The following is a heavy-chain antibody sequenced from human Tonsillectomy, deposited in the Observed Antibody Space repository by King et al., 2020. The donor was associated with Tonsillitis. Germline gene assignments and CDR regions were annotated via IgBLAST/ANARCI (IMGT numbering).Heavy chain of an antibody. CDR2: IYHSGST. D-gene: IGHD3-22*01. CDR1: GYSISSGYY. V-gene: IGHV4-38-2*01. Sequence: VQLQESGPGLVKPSETLSLTCAVSGYSISSGYYWGWIRQPPGKGLEWIGSIYHSGSTYYNPSLKSRVTISVDTSKNQFSLKLSSVTAADTAVYYCARMYGYYDSRVAIIDYWGQGTLVTVSS. J-gene: IGHJ4*02. CDR3: ARMYGYYDSRVAIIDY.